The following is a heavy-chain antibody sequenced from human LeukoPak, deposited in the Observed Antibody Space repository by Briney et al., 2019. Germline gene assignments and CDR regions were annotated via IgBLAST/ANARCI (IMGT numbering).Heavy chain of an antibody. CDR2: IYHSGTS. CDR1: GGSISRGGFY. J-gene: IGHJ4*02. D-gene: IGHD3-10*01. V-gene: IGHV4-31*03. Sequence: SETLSLTCTVSGGSISRGGFYWSWIRQPPGQGLEWIGYIYHSGTSYYNPSLKSRLSMSVDTSENQFSLNLNSVTAADTAVYYCARDGDYHASGSVFFDFWGQGILVTVSS. CDR3: ARDGDYHASGSVFFDF.